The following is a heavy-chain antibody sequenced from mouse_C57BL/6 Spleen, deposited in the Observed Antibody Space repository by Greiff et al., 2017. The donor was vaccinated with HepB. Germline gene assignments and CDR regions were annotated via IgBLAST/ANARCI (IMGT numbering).Heavy chain of an antibody. CDR1: GYAFSSSW. CDR3: AICLYYGNLGFAY. CDR2: IYPGDGDT. D-gene: IGHD2-1*01. Sequence: VQLQQSGPELVKPGASVKISCKASGYAFSSSWMNWVKQRPGKGLEWIGRIYPGDGDTNYNGKFKGKATLTADKSSSTAYMQLSSLTSEDSAVYFCAICLYYGNLGFAYWGQGTLVTVSA. J-gene: IGHJ3*01. V-gene: IGHV1-82*01.